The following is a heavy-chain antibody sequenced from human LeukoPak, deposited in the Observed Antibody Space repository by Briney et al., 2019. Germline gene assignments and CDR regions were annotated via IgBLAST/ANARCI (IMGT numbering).Heavy chain of an antibody. V-gene: IGHV3-11*01. D-gene: IGHD3-10*01. CDR1: GFTFSDYY. CDR2: ISSSGSTI. Sequence: GGSLRLSCAASGFTFSDYYMSWLRQAPGKGLEWVSYISSSGSTIYYADSVKDRFTISRDNAKNSLYLQMNSLRAEDTAVYYCARDRGPLLYYYGSGSFYYYYGMDVWGQGTTVTVSS. J-gene: IGHJ6*02. CDR3: ARDRGPLLYYYGSGSFYYYYGMDV.